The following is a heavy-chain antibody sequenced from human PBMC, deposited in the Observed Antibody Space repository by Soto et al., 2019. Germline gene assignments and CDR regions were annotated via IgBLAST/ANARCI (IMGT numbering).Heavy chain of an antibody. Sequence: EVQLVESGGGLVKPGGSLRLSCAASGFTFSSYSMNWVRQAPGKGLEWVSSISSSSSYIYYADSVKGRFTISRNNAKNSLYLQMNSLRAEDTAVYYCARANYYYDSSGYLGAFDIWGQGTMVTVSS. CDR2: ISSSSSYI. CDR1: GFTFSSYS. V-gene: IGHV3-21*01. CDR3: ARANYYYDSSGYLGAFDI. D-gene: IGHD3-22*01. J-gene: IGHJ3*02.